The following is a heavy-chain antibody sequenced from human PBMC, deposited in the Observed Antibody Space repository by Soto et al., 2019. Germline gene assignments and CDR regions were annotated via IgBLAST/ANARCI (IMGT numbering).Heavy chain of an antibody. CDR1: GGTLSSFINYP. V-gene: IGHV1-69*06. J-gene: IGHJ4*02. CDR2: IVPNVGTV. D-gene: IGHD3-3*01. CDR3: ARRDTSGFLRYFDN. Sequence: QMQLVQPGAEVKKPGSSVKVSCKASGGTLSSFINYPINWVRQAPGQWLEWMGGIVPNVGTVNYAQKFQGRLTIPADKSTGTAYMELSSLRSEDTALYYCARRDTSGFLRYFDNWGQGTLVTVSS.